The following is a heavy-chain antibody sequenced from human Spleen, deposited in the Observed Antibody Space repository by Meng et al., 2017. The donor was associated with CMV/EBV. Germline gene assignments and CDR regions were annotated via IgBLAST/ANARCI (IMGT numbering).Heavy chain of an antibody. CDR3: TRGANAFDI. J-gene: IGHJ3*02. D-gene: IGHD3-10*01. CDR2: ISSSGSTI. Sequence: GESLKISCAASGFTFSSYAMHWVRQAPGKGLEWVSYISSSGSTIYYADSVKGRFTISRDNAKNSLYLQMNSLRAEDTAVYYCTRGANAFDIWGQGTMVTVSS. V-gene: IGHV3-48*04. CDR1: GFTFSSYA.